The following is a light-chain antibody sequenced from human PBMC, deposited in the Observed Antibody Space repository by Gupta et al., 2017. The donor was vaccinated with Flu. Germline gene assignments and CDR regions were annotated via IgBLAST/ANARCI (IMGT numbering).Light chain of an antibody. V-gene: IGLV1-51*02. CDR3: GTWDSSLSAWV. CDR2: ENN. Sequence: QSVLTQPPSVSAAPGPKVTLSCSGSSSNIENNYVSWYQQLPGTAPKLLIYENNKRPSGIPDRFSGSKSDTSATLGITGLQTGDEADYYCGTWDSSLSAWVFGGGTKLTVL. J-gene: IGLJ3*02. CDR1: SSNIENNY.